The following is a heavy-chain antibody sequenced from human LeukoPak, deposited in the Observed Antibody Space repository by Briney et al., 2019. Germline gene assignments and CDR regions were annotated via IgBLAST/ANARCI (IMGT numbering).Heavy chain of an antibody. V-gene: IGHV1-46*01. CDR2: INPSGGST. D-gene: IGHD2-21*02. J-gene: IGHJ3*02. Sequence: GASVKVSCKASGYTFTSYYIHWVRQAPGQGLEWMGIINPSGGSTGYAQKFQGRVTITRDTSTSTVYMELSSLRSEDTAVYYCAKDQVVVTATGRDGAFDIWGQGTMVTVSS. CDR3: AKDQVVVTATGRDGAFDI. CDR1: GYTFTSYY.